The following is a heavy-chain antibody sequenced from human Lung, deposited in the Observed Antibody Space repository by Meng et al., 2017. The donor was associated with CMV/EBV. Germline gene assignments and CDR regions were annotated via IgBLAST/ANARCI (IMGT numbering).Heavy chain of an antibody. V-gene: IGHV3-11*01. J-gene: IGHJ4*02. CDR2: RSNSGRTI. CDR1: GFKVSDYY. Sequence: GFKVSDYYLSWIRKAPEKGLEWIYDRSNSGRTISYGGSVKGRVNISRDNAKNSLFLHMISLRVEDTAVYYCATTIIDNWNDEDRFDSWGQGTLVTVSS. CDR3: ATTIIDNWNDEDRFDS. D-gene: IGHD1-20*01.